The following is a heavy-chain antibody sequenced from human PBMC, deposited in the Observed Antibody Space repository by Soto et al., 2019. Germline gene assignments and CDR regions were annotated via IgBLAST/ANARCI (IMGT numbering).Heavy chain of an antibody. Sequence: TLSLTCSVSGGSISTYGYYWSWIRQLPGKGLEWIGYIHSSGNTYYNPSLKSRVTISADTSKSQFSLMVTSVTAADTAVYYCAASGSYFAYWGQGALVTVSS. D-gene: IGHD1-26*01. V-gene: IGHV4-31*03. CDR2: IHSSGNT. CDR1: GGSISTYGYY. CDR3: AASGSYFAY. J-gene: IGHJ4*02.